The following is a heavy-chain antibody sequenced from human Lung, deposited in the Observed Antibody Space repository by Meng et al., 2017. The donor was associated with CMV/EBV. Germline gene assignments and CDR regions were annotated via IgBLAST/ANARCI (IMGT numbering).Heavy chain of an antibody. CDR2: ISSSGSYI. D-gene: IGHD3-10*01. J-gene: IGHJ6*02. CDR1: GFTFSSYT. Sequence: GESXKISCAASGFTFSSYTLNWVRQPPGEGLEWVSSISSSGSYIYYAASVKGRFTISRVNAENSLYLQMNGLRAEDTAVYFCARDYGSRGMDVWGQGTTVTVSS. CDR3: ARDYGSRGMDV. V-gene: IGHV3-21*06.